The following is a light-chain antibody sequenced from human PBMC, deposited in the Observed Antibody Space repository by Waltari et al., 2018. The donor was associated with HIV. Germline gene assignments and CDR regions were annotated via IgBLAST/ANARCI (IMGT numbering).Light chain of an antibody. CDR1: QSVGSNY. Sequence: IVLTQSPGTLSLSPGERATLSCRASQSVGSNYVAWYQQKPGHAPVLLIYRVSNRATGIPDWFIGSGSGSDFSLTISRLEPEDFAVYYCQQYGSSLWTFGQGTDVEI. CDR3: QQYGSSLWT. V-gene: IGKV3-20*01. CDR2: RVS. J-gene: IGKJ1*01.